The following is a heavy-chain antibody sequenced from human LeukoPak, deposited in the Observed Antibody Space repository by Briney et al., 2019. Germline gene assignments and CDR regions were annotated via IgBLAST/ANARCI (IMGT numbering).Heavy chain of an antibody. V-gene: IGHV3-48*03. D-gene: IGHD3-9*01. J-gene: IGHJ5*02. CDR2: ISSSGSTI. Sequence: GGSLRLSCAASGFTFSSYEMNWVRQAPGKGLEWVSYISSSGSTIYYADSVKGRFTISRDNAKNSLYLQMNSLRAEDTAVYYCARDRDDILTGYQYNWSDPWGQGTLVTVSS. CDR1: GFTFSSYE. CDR3: ARDRDDILTGYQYNWSDP.